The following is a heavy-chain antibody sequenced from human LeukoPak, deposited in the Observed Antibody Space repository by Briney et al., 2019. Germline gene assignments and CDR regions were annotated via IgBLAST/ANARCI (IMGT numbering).Heavy chain of an antibody. D-gene: IGHD3-3*01. CDR1: VFTFSSYG. V-gene: IGHV3-30*02. Sequence: GGSLRLSCAASVFTFSSYGMHWVRQAPGKGLEWVAFIRYDGSNKYYADSVKGRFTISRDNSKSTLYLQMNSLRAEDTAVYYCAKDPYDFESGYFDYWGQGTLLTVSS. J-gene: IGHJ4*02. CDR2: IRYDGSNK. CDR3: AKDPYDFESGYFDY.